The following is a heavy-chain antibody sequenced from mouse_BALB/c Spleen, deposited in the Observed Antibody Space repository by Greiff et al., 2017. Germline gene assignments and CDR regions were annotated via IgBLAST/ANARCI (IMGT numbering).Heavy chain of an antibody. Sequence: EVKVVESGGGLVQPGGSRKLSCAASGFTFSSFGMHWVRQAPEKGLEWVAYISSGSSTIYYADTVKGRFTISRDNPKNTLFLQMTSLRSEDTAMYYCARWAYYDYDEGWGQGTSVTVSS. D-gene: IGHD2-4*01. V-gene: IGHV5-17*02. CDR3: ARWAYYDYDEG. CDR2: ISSGSSTI. J-gene: IGHJ4*01. CDR1: GFTFSSFG.